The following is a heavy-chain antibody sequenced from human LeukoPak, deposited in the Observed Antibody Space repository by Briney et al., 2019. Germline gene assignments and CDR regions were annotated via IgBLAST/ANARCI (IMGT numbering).Heavy chain of an antibody. V-gene: IGHV4-61*02. CDR2: IDSSAST. D-gene: IGHD5-18*01. CDR1: GGSISSGRYC. Sequence: TLPLTCTSTGGSISSGRYCGRWTRQPAGKGLAWIRRIDSSASTTDNPSLRSRVTISVATSKIQFSLKRSSVAAADTDVYYCAREGGYSYGDVPLRFDYWGQGTLVTVSS. CDR3: AREGGYSYGDVPLRFDY. J-gene: IGHJ4*02.